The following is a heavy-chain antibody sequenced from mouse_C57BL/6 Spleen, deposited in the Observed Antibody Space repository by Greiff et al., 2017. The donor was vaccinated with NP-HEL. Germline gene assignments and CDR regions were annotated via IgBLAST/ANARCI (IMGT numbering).Heavy chain of an antibody. CDR2: ISSGGDYI. J-gene: IGHJ2*01. CDR3: TRGYGNYDYFDY. V-gene: IGHV5-9-1*02. D-gene: IGHD2-1*01. Sequence: EVHLVESGEGLVKPGGSLKLSCAASGFTFSSYAMSWVRQTPEKRLEWVAYISSGGDYIYYADTVKGRFTISRDNARNTLYLQMSSLKSEDTAMYYCTRGYGNYDYFDYWGQGTTLTVSS. CDR1: GFTFSSYA.